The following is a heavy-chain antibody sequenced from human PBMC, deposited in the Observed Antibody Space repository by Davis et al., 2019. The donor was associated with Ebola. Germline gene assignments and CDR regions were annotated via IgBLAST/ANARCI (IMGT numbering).Heavy chain of an antibody. Sequence: MPSETLSLTCAVYGVTFSGNYWNWIRQPPGKGLEWIGEINHSGRTNYNPSLKSRVTMSVDTSKNQFSLRVRSVTAADTAVYYCARGGGYGGYGMDVWGQGTTVTVSS. CDR3: ARGGGYGGYGMDV. CDR1: GVTFSGNY. J-gene: IGHJ6*02. CDR2: INHSGRT. V-gene: IGHV4-34*01. D-gene: IGHD6-25*01.